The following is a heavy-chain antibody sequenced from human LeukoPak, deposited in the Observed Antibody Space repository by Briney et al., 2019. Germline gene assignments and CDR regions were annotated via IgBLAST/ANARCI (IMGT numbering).Heavy chain of an antibody. V-gene: IGHV3-23*01. D-gene: IGHD3-9*01. CDR2: ISGSGDST. CDR1: GFTFSTYA. CDR3: AKAGIRYFDWVY. Sequence: GGSLRLSCAASGFTFSTYAVNWVRQAPGKGLEWVSTISGSGDSTYYADSVKGRFTISRDNSKDTLYLQMNSLRAEDTAVYYCAKAGIRYFDWVYWGQGTLVTVSS. J-gene: IGHJ4*02.